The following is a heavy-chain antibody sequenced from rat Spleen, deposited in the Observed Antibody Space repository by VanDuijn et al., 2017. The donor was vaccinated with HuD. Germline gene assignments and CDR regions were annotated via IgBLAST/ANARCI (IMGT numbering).Heavy chain of an antibody. D-gene: IGHD1-1*01. CDR2: ISYDGGST. CDR3: AKDLDYSGDNWLGY. V-gene: IGHV5-20*01. Sequence: EVQLVESGGGLVQPGRSLKLSCAASGFTFSDYGMAWVLQAPTKGLEWVASISYDGGSTYYRDSMKGRFTISRDNAKSTLYLQMESLRSEDTATYYCAKDLDYSGDNWLGYWGQGTLVTVSS. J-gene: IGHJ3*01. CDR1: GFTFSDYG.